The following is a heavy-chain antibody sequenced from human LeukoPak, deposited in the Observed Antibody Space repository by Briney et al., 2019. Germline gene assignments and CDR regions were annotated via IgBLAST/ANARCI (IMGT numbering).Heavy chain of an antibody. J-gene: IGHJ4*02. CDR1: GFTFSSYW. CDR3: ARGQLWSGERVPDY. D-gene: IGHD3-10*01. V-gene: IGHV3-7*01. CDR2: IKQDGSEK. Sequence: GGSLRLSCAASGFTFSSYWMSWVRQAPGKGLEWVANIKQDGSEKYYVDSVKGRFTISRDNAKNSLYLQMNSLRAEDTAVYYCARGQLWSGERVPDYWGQGTLVTVSS.